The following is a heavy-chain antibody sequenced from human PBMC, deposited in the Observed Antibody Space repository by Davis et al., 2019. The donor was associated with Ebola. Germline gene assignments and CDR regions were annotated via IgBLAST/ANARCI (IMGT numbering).Heavy chain of an antibody. V-gene: IGHV3-30-3*01. Sequence: GESLKISCAASGFIFNSYVMYWVRQAPGKGLEWVAVISHDGGKKYYADSVRGRFTISRDNSKNTLYLQMNSLRAEDTAVYYCARDRDVVIATDAFDVWGHGTMVTVSS. J-gene: IGHJ3*01. CDR2: ISHDGGKK. CDR1: GFIFNSYV. D-gene: IGHD3-22*01. CDR3: ARDRDVVIATDAFDV.